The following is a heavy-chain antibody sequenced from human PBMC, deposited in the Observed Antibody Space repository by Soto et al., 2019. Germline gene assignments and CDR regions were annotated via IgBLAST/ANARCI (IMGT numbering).Heavy chain of an antibody. CDR3: ARPYCNGGSCYSPPDY. Sequence: EVQLMESGGDLVQPGGSLRLSCAASGFTFSTYWMTWVRQAPGKGLEWVANIKQDGSEKYYVDSVKGRFTISRDNAKNSLYLQMTSLRAEDTAVYYCARPYCNGGSCYSPPDYWGQGTLVTVSS. CDR2: IKQDGSEK. J-gene: IGHJ4*02. CDR1: GFTFSTYW. V-gene: IGHV3-7*01. D-gene: IGHD2-15*01.